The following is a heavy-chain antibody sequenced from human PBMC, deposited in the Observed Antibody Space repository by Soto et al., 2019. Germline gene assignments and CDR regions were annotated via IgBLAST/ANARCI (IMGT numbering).Heavy chain of an antibody. Sequence: SVKGSRKASGRTFSSYAINWGRQAPGQGLEWMGGIIPIFGTANYAQKFQGRVTITADESTSTAYMELSSLRSEDTAVYYCAERGYCSGGSCYLFDYWGQGTLVNVSS. V-gene: IGHV1-69*13. J-gene: IGHJ4*02. D-gene: IGHD2-15*01. CDR1: GRTFSSYA. CDR3: AERGYCSGGSCYLFDY. CDR2: IIPIFGTA.